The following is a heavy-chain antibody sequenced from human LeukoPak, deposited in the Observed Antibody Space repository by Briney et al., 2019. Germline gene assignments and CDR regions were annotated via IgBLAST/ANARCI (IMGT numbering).Heavy chain of an antibody. CDR2: SRNKANFYTT. J-gene: IGHJ4*02. Sequence: PGGSLRLSCAASGFTFSDHYMDWVRQAPGKGLEWVGRSRNKANFYTTEYAAPVKGRFAISRDDSKSSLHLEMNSLKIEDTAVYFCARAVSSTWSYDYWGRGTLVTVSS. CDR1: GFTFSDHY. V-gene: IGHV3-72*01. CDR3: ARAVSSTWSYDY. D-gene: IGHD6-13*01.